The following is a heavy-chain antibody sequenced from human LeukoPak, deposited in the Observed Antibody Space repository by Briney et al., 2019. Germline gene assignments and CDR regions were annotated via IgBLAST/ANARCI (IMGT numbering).Heavy chain of an antibody. D-gene: IGHD6-6*01. CDR3: ARQVSSSGWFDH. CDR1: GYSFTSYW. Sequence: GESLKISCKASGYSFTSYWIGWVRPMPGKGLEWMGIIYPDDSDTRYSPSFQGQVTISADKSISTAYMQWSSLKASDTAMYYCARQVSSSGWFDHWGQGTLVTVSS. J-gene: IGHJ5*02. V-gene: IGHV5-51*01. CDR2: IYPDDSDT.